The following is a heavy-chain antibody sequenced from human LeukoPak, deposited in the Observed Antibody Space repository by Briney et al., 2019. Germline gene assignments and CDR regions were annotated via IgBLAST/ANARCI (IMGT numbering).Heavy chain of an antibody. J-gene: IGHJ4*02. V-gene: IGHV3-48*03. D-gene: IGHD3-22*01. CDR1: GFTFSSYE. Sequence: GGSLRLSCAASGFTFSSYEMNWVRQAPGKGLEWVSYISSSGSTIYYADSVKGRFTISRDNAKNSLYLQMNSLRAEDTAVYYCARHRGETYYYDSSGYYFDYWGQGTLVTVSS. CDR3: ARHRGETYYYDSSGYYFDY. CDR2: ISSSGSTI.